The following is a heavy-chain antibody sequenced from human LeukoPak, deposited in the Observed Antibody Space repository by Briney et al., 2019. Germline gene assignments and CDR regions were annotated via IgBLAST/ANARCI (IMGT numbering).Heavy chain of an antibody. CDR3: ARYCSGRSCYSFDY. Sequence: PSETLSLTCAVYGGSFSGYYWSWIRQPPGKGLEWIGEINHSGSTNYNPSLKSRVTISVDASKNQFSLKLSSVTAADTAVYYCARYCSGRSCYSFDYWGHGSLVTVSS. CDR2: INHSGST. J-gene: IGHJ4*01. D-gene: IGHD2-15*01. V-gene: IGHV4-34*01. CDR1: GGSFSGYY.